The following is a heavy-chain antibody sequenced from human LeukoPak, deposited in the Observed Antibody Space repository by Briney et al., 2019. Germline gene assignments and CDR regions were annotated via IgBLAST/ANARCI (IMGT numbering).Heavy chain of an antibody. CDR2: ISPGGRTT. CDR1: GFSFSAFV. D-gene: IGHD2-15*01. J-gene: IGHJ4*02. Sequence: PGGSLRLSCAGSGFSFSAFVMDWVRQAPGKGLEWISRISPGGRTTYYAASVKGRFTISRGNAKHSLYLQRNSLRGEDTGVYYCERGSGYVLDYWTQGTLVTVSS. V-gene: IGHV3-48*03. CDR3: ERGSGYVLDY.